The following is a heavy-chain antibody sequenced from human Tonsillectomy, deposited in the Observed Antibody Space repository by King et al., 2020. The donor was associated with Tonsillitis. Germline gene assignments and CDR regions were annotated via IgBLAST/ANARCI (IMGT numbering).Heavy chain of an antibody. CDR3: ARVSHVETLDY. J-gene: IGHJ4*02. V-gene: IGHV4-59*01. Sequence: MQLQESGPGLVKPSETLSLTCSVSGGSISTYYWSWIRQPPGKGLAWIGDIYYSGSANYNSSLKSRVTISGDTSKNQLSLKLSSVTAADTAVYFCARVSHVETLDYWGQGNPVTVSS. CDR2: IYYSGSA. CDR1: GGSISTYY. D-gene: IGHD3-3*01.